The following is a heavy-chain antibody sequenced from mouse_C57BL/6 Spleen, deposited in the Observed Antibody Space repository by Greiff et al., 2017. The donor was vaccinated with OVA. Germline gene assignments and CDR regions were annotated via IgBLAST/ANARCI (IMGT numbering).Heavy chain of an antibody. CDR2: INPSTGGT. J-gene: IGHJ3*01. CDR3: AREGAAQASFAY. V-gene: IGHV1-42*01. D-gene: IGHD3-2*02. Sequence: EVKLMESGPELVKPGASVKISCKASGYSFTGYYMNWVKQSPEKSLEWIGEINPSTGGTTYNQKFKAKATLTVDKSSSTAYMQLKSLTSEDSAVYYCAREGAAQASFAYWGQGTLVTVSA. CDR1: GYSFTGYY.